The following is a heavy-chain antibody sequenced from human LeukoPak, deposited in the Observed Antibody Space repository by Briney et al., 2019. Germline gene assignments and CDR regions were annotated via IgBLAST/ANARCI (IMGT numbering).Heavy chain of an antibody. CDR3: AKDDSMTLDHFDY. CDR2: INYSGGHK. Sequence: GGSLRLPCAASGFSFSSFAMSWVRQAPGKGLEWVSGINYSGGHKYYADSVKGRFTISRDSSKNTLSLQMNSLTTEDTAVYYCAKDDSMTLDHFDYWGQGALVTVSS. CDR1: GFSFSSFA. D-gene: IGHD4-11*01. J-gene: IGHJ4*02. V-gene: IGHV3-23*01.